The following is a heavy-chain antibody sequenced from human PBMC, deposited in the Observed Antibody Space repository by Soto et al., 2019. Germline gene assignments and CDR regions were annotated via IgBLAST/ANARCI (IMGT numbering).Heavy chain of an antibody. D-gene: IGHD5-18*01. J-gene: IGHJ6*01. Sequence: PAKLSSEASGGTIMRYSMRLMRHSHGQCLELMGGIIPIFGTANYAQKFQGRVTITADESTSTAYMELSSLRSEDTAVYYCAKSSNRSSYGLRAYYYYGIDVWGQAPNVTVSS. V-gene: IGHV1-69*13. CDR3: AKSSNRSSYGLRAYYYYGIDV. CDR1: GGTIMRYS. CDR2: IIPIFGTA.